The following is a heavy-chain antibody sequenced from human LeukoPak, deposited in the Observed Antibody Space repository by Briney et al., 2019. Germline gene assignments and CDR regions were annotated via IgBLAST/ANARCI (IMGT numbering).Heavy chain of an antibody. CDR3: AKGTSPYYYDTFDY. D-gene: IGHD3-22*01. CDR1: GFTFTDYA. Sequence: GRSLRLSCAASGFTFTDYAMHWVRQAPGRCLEWVSGISWNGGSIVYADSVKGRFTISRDNARNSLYLQMNSLGAEDMALYYCAKGTSPYYYDTFDYWGQGTLVTVSS. J-gene: IGHJ4*02. CDR2: ISWNGGSI. V-gene: IGHV3-9*03.